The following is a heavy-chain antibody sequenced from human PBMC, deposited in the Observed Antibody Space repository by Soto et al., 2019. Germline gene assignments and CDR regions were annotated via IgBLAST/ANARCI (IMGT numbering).Heavy chain of an antibody. D-gene: IGHD6-6*01. CDR2: ISVYNGNT. CDR1: GYTFTSYG. V-gene: IGHV1-18*01. Sequence: ASVKVSCKASGYTFTSYGISWVRQAPGQGLEWMGLISVYNGNTNYAQKLQGRVTMTTDTSTSTAFIELRSLRSDDTAVYYFAIGTGAYSSSSFLYYYYYMDVWGKGTTVTVSS. CDR3: AIGTGAYSSSSFLYYYYYMDV. J-gene: IGHJ6*03.